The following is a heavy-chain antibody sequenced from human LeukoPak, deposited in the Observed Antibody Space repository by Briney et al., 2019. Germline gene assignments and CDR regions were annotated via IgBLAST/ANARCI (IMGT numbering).Heavy chain of an antibody. CDR3: ARGRGRFDP. CDR1: GGSFSGYY. J-gene: IGHJ5*02. D-gene: IGHD1-26*01. CDR2: INHSGST. V-gene: IGHV4-34*01. Sequence: SETLSLTCAVYGGSFSGYYWSWIRQPPGKGLEWIGEINHSGSTNYNLSLKSRVTISVDTSKNQFSLKLSSVTAADTAVYYCARGRGRFDPWGQGTLVTVSS.